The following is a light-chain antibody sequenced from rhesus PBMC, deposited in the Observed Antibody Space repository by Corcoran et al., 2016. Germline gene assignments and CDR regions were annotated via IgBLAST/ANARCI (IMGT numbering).Light chain of an antibody. CDR1: QGISSF. CDR3: QQYNNDPPWT. J-gene: IGKJ1*01. Sequence: DIQMTQSPSSLSASVGDTVTIPCRASQGISSFLAWYQQKPGKAPKVLISKASTLPSGFPSRFSGSGSVTDFTLTISSLQPEDLATYYCQQYNNDPPWTFGQGTKVEIK. CDR2: KAS. V-gene: IGKV1-25*01.